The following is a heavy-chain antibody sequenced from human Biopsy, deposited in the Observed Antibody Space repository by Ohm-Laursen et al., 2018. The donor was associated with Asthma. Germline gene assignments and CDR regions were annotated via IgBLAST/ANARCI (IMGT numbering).Heavy chain of an antibody. CDR1: GGTFSSYA. D-gene: IGHD3-10*01. Sequence: GSSVKVSCKVSGGTFSSYAISWVRQAPGQGLEWMGGIIPIFGIANYAQKFQGRVTITADKSTSTAYMELSSLRAEDTAVYYCARDRPITMVRGVIITFDPWGQGTLVTVSS. CDR2: IIPIFGIA. V-gene: IGHV1-69*17. CDR3: ARDRPITMVRGVIITFDP. J-gene: IGHJ5*02.